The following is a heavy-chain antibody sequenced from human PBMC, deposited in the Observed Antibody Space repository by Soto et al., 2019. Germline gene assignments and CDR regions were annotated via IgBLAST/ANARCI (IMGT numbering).Heavy chain of an antibody. CDR2: ISGTGGST. Sequence: LRLSCAASGFTFTSYAMTWVRQAPGKGLEWVSGISGTGGSTYYADCVKGRFTISRDKSKNTLYLHVNSLRAEDTAVYYCARGSAYSDYDLEYWGQGTLVTVSS. V-gene: IGHV3-23*01. CDR3: ARGSAYSDYDLEY. CDR1: GFTFTSYA. J-gene: IGHJ4*02. D-gene: IGHD4-17*01.